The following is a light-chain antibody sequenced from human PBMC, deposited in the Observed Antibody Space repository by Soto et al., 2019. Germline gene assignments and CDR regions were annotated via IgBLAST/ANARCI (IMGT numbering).Light chain of an antibody. Sequence: QSVLTQPASVSGSPGQSITISCTGTSSDVGRYKYVSWYQQHPGKAPKLMIYDVSYRPSGVSNRFSGSKSGNTASLTISGLQAEDEADYYCSSYTTTTPLVFGGGTKLTVL. CDR1: SSDVGRYKY. J-gene: IGLJ2*01. V-gene: IGLV2-14*03. CDR3: SSYTTTTPLV. CDR2: DVS.